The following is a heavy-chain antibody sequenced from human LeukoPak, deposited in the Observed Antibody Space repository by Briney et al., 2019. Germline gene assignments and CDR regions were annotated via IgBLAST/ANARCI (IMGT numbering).Heavy chain of an antibody. CDR3: AKGRGWEASYYYYYMDV. CDR2: KQNDGSTT. J-gene: IGHJ6*03. D-gene: IGHD1-26*01. CDR1: GFTFSSYG. V-gene: IGHV3-30*02. Sequence: GGSLRLSCAASGFTFSSYGMHWVRQAPGKGLEWVAFKQNDGSTTFYAESVKGRFTISRDNSKNTLYLQMNSLRAEDTAVYYCAKGRGWEASYYYYYMDVWGKGTTVTISS.